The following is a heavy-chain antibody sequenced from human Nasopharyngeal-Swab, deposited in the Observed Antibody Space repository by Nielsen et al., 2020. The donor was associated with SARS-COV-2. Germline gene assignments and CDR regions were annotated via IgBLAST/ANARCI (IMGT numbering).Heavy chain of an antibody. CDR2: IKSKTDGGTT. CDR1: GFTFSTYA. V-gene: IGHV3-15*01. Sequence: GESLKISCAASGFTFSTYAMTWVRQAPGKGLEWVGRIKSKTDGGTTDYAAPVKGRFTISRDDSKNTLYLQMNSLKTEDTAVYYCTTGTWFGVDYWGQGTLVTVSS. J-gene: IGHJ4*02. D-gene: IGHD3-10*01. CDR3: TTGTWFGVDY.